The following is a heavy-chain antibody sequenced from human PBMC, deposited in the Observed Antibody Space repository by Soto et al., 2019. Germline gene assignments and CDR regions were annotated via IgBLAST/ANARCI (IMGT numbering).Heavy chain of an antibody. CDR1: GGSISSGGYY. V-gene: IGHV4-31*03. CDR3: ARGMRRSGYYLDY. J-gene: IGHJ4*02. CDR2: IYYSGST. D-gene: IGHD6-19*01. Sequence: QVQLQESGPGLVKPSQTLSLTCTVSGGSISSGGYYWSWIRQHPGKGLEWIGYIYYSGSTYYNLSLKSRVTISVDTSKNQFSLKLSSVTAADTAVYYCARGMRRSGYYLDYRGQGTLVTVSS.